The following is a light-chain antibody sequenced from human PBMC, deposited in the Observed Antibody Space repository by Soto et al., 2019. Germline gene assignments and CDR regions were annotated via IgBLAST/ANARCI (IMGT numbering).Light chain of an antibody. CDR1: SSDVGGYNY. V-gene: IGLV2-8*01. Sequence: QSVLTQPPSASGSPGQSVTISCTGTSSDVGGYNYVSWYQHHPGKAPKLMIYEVSKWPSGVPDRFSGSKSGNTASLTVSGLQAEDEADYYCSSYAGSNNVIFGGGTKLTVL. CDR2: EVS. J-gene: IGLJ2*01. CDR3: SSYAGSNNVI.